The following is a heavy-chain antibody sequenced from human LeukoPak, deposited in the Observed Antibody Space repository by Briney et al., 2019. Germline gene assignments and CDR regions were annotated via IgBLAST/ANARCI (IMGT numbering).Heavy chain of an antibody. CDR1: GGSISSGSYY. V-gene: IGHV4-61*02. CDR3: AREWYDFWSGRRGDRIDY. J-gene: IGHJ4*02. D-gene: IGHD3-3*01. Sequence: PSETLTLTCTVSGGSISSGSYYWSWIRQPAGKGLEWIGRIYTSGSTNYNPSLKSRVTISVDTSKNQFSLKLSSVTAADTAVYYCAREWYDFWSGRRGDRIDYWGQGTLVTVSS. CDR2: IYTSGST.